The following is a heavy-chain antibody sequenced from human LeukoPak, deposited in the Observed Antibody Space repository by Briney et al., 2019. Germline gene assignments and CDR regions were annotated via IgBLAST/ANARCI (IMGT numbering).Heavy chain of an antibody. D-gene: IGHD1-1*01. J-gene: IGHJ6*02. Sequence: GGSLRLSCAPSGFTFDDYAMHWVRQAPGKGLGWVSGISWNSGSIGYADSVKGRFTISRDSAKNSLYLQMNSLRAEDTALYYCAKDNWNTQNYGMDVWGQGTTVTVSS. CDR1: GFTFDDYA. CDR2: ISWNSGSI. CDR3: AKDNWNTQNYGMDV. V-gene: IGHV3-9*01.